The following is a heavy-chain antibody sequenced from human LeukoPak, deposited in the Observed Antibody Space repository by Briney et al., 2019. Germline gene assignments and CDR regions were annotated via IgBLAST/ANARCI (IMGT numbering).Heavy chain of an antibody. V-gene: IGHV3-48*01. Sequence: GGSLRLSCAASGFTFSRYSMNWVRQAPGRGLEWVSYISSSSRTIHYADSVKGRFTISRDNAKNSLYLQMNSLRAEDTAVYYCARRGYSSGWNRFDYWGQGTLVTVSS. CDR1: GFTFSRYS. CDR2: ISSSSRTI. D-gene: IGHD6-25*01. CDR3: ARRGYSSGWNRFDY. J-gene: IGHJ4*02.